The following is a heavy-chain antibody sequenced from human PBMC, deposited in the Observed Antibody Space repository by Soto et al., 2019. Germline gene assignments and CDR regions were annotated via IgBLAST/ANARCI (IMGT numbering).Heavy chain of an antibody. Sequence: GGSLRLSCAASGFTFSSYWMSWVRQAPGKGLEWVDNIKQDGSEKYYVDSVKGLFTIYRDNAKNSLYLQMNSLRAEDTAVYYCAREQQLDAFDIWGQGTMVTVSS. CDR3: AREQQLDAFDI. CDR1: GFTFSSYW. CDR2: IKQDGSEK. J-gene: IGHJ3*02. D-gene: IGHD6-13*01. V-gene: IGHV3-7*03.